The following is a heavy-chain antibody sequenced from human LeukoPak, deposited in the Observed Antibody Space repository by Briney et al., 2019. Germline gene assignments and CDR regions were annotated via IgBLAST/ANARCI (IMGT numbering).Heavy chain of an antibody. V-gene: IGHV3-30*02. CDR3: ARSVRLDY. CDR2: IQYHGSDI. Sequence: GGSLRLSCATSEFTFSSYGLHWVRQATGKGLEWVAFIQYHGSDIFYADSVKGRFTISRDNSKNSLYLQMNSLRAEDTAVYYCARSVRLDYWGQGTLVTVSS. J-gene: IGHJ4*02. CDR1: EFTFSSYG. D-gene: IGHD1-26*01.